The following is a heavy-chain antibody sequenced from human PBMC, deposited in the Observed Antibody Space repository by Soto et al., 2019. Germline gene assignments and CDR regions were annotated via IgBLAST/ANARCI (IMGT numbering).Heavy chain of an antibody. CDR3: ARDLRYCSGGSCYSVYYYMDV. D-gene: IGHD2-15*01. J-gene: IGHJ6*03. Sequence: GGSLRLSCAASGFTFSSYWMHWVRQAPGKGLVWVSRINSDGSSKSYADSVKGRFTISRDNAKNTLYLQMNSLRAEDTAVYYCARDLRYCSGGSCYSVYYYMDVWGKGTTVTVSS. CDR1: GFTFSSYW. CDR2: INSDGSSK. V-gene: IGHV3-74*01.